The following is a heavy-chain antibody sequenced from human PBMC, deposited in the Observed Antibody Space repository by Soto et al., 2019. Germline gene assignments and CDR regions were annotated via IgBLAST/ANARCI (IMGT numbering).Heavy chain of an antibody. D-gene: IGHD6-6*01. CDR2: IIPIFGTA. J-gene: IGHJ4*02. CDR3: ARGGQLVGDFDY. Sequence: SVKVSCKASGGTFSSYAISWVRQAPGQGLEWMGGIIPIFGTANYAQKFQGRVTITADKSTSTAYMELSSLRSEDTAVYYCARGGQLVGDFDYWGQGTLVTVSS. CDR1: GGTFSSYA. V-gene: IGHV1-69*06.